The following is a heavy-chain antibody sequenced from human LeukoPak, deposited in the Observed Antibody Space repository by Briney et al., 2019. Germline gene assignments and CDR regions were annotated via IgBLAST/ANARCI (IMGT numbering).Heavy chain of an antibody. D-gene: IGHD2-21*02. CDR3: ARGDPNFYYYGMDV. V-gene: IGHV1-2*02. CDR1: GYTFTGYY. Sequence: ASVKVSCKASGYTFTGYYTHWVRQAPGQGLEWMGWINPNSGGTNYAQKFQGRVTMTRDTSISTAYMELSRLRSDDTAVYYCARGDPNFYYYGMDVWGQGTTVTVSS. CDR2: INPNSGGT. J-gene: IGHJ6*02.